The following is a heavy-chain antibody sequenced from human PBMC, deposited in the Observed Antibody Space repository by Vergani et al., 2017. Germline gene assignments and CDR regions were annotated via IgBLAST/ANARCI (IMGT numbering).Heavy chain of an antibody. CDR2: IDHTGRP. CDR1: DGSFTSYH. CDR3: ARLGTETNGHLYYSYYLDV. J-gene: IGHJ6*03. V-gene: IGHV4-34*01. D-gene: IGHD4-11*01. Sequence: QVQLQQWGGGLLKPSETLALTCVVNDGSFTSYHWRGIRQSPGEGPEWVGDIDHTGRPDNNPSLKSRLTMSVDKSRNQFSLTLNSVTATDTAIYFCARLGTETNGHLYYSYYLDVWGQGTAVTVS.